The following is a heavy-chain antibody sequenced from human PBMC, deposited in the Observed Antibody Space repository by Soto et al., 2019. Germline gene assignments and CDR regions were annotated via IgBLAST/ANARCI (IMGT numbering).Heavy chain of an antibody. V-gene: IGHV4-34*01. J-gene: IGHJ5*02. CDR2: INHSGST. CDR1: GGSFSGYY. Sequence: SETLSLTCAVYGGSFSGYYWSWIRQPPGKGLEWIGEINHSGSTNYNPSLKSRVTISVDTSKNQFSLKLSSVTAADTAVYYCARGSPYYYDSGSYLSWFDPWGQGTLVTVSS. D-gene: IGHD3-10*01. CDR3: ARGSPYYYDSGSYLSWFDP.